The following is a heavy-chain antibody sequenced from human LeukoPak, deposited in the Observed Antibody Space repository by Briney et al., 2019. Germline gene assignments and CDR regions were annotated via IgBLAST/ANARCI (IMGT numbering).Heavy chain of an antibody. Sequence: SQTLSLTCTVSGGSISSGSYYWRWIRQPAGKGLEWLGRIYTSGSTNYNPSLKSRVTISVDTSKNQFSLKLSSVTAADTAVYYCARAYDFWSGSLGYWGQGTLVTVSS. V-gene: IGHV4-61*02. J-gene: IGHJ4*02. CDR2: IYTSGST. D-gene: IGHD3-3*01. CDR1: GGSISSGSYY. CDR3: ARAYDFWSGSLGY.